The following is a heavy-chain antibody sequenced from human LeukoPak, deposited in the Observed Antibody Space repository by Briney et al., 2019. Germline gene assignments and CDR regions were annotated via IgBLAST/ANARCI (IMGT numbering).Heavy chain of an antibody. CDR1: GGSITSINW. J-gene: IGHJ3*02. Sequence: SETLSLTCAVSGGSITSINWWNWVRQPPGKGLGWIGETHHNGETKYSPSLMSRLAISVDTSKNQFSLKLSSVTAADTAIYYCATFSTVVVSPYDALDIWGQGTMVTVSS. CDR2: THHNGET. V-gene: IGHV4-4*02. D-gene: IGHD2-21*01. CDR3: ATFSTVVVSPYDALDI.